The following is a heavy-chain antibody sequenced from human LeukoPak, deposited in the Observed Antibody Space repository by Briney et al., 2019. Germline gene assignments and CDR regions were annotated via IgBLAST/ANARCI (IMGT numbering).Heavy chain of an antibody. D-gene: IGHD3-22*01. V-gene: IGHV1-8*01. CDR1: GYTFTSYD. Sequence: EASVKVFCKASGYTFTSYDINWVRQATGQGLEWMGWMNPNSGNTGYAQNFQGRVTMTRNTSISTAYMELSSLRSEDTAVYYCARGLRKSMKVVTPHWGQGTLVTVSS. CDR3: ARGLRKSMKVVTPH. CDR2: MNPNSGNT. J-gene: IGHJ4*02.